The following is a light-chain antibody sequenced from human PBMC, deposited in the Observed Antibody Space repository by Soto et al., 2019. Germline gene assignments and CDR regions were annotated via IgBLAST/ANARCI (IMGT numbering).Light chain of an antibody. CDR2: DAS. CDR1: QSISFY. J-gene: IGKJ5*01. V-gene: IGKV3-11*01. CDR3: QQRSNWPT. Sequence: EIVLTQSPATLSLSPGARAPLSCRARQSISFYLTWYPHKPGQAPRLLIYDASNRATGIPARFSGSGYGTDFTLTISSLEPEDFAVYYCQQRSNWPTFGQGTRLEIK.